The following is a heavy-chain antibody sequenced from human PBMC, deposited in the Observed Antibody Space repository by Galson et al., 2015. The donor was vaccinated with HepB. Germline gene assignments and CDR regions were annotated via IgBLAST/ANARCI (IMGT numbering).Heavy chain of an antibody. V-gene: IGHV3-23*01. D-gene: IGHD2-8*02. CDR2: LATIGGNT. J-gene: IGHJ3*02. CDR1: GFTFTNDA. CDR3: ASRTRLLGYAFDI. Sequence: SLRLSCAISGFTFTNDAMSWVRQAPGKGLEWVASLATIGGNTYYADFMKGRFTISRDSFTNTIYLQMDSLRAEDTALYYCASRTRLLGYAFDIWGQGTTVTVSS.